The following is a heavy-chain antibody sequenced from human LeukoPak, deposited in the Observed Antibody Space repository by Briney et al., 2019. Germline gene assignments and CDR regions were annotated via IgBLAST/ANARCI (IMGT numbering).Heavy chain of an antibody. Sequence: QPGGSLRLSCAASGFTVSSNHMSWVRQGPGKGLEWVSVIYSGGSTYYADSVKGRFTISRDNSKNTPYLQMNSLRAEDTAVYYCASHSGSWYGFDYWGQGTLVTVSS. CDR2: IYSGGST. CDR1: GFTVSSNH. J-gene: IGHJ4*02. D-gene: IGHD6-13*01. CDR3: ASHSGSWYGFDY. V-gene: IGHV3-53*01.